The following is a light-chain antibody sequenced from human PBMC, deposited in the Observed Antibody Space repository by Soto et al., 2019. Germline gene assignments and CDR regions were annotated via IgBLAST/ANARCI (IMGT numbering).Light chain of an antibody. V-gene: IGKV4-1*01. CDR1: QSVLYSSNNKNY. J-gene: IGKJ1*01. CDR2: WAS. CDR3: QQYYSTPWT. Sequence: DIVMTQSPDSPAVSLGERATINCKSSQSVLYSSNNKNYLAWYQQKPGQPPKLLIYWASTRESGVPDRFSGSGSGTDFTLTISSLQAEDVAVYYCQQYYSTPWTFGQGIKVEIK.